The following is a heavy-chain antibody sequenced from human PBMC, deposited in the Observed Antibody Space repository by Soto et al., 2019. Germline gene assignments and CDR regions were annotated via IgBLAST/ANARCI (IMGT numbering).Heavy chain of an antibody. Sequence: SQTLSLTCAVSGDSVSTNSAAWNWIRQSPSRGLEWLGRTYYRSKWYNDYAVSVKSRININADTSKNQISLQLNSVTPEDTAVYYSARAGPYYYYYGLDVWGQGTTVTVSS. V-gene: IGHV6-1*01. CDR3: ARAGPYYYYYGLDV. CDR2: TYYRSKWYN. CDR1: GDSVSTNSAA. J-gene: IGHJ6*02.